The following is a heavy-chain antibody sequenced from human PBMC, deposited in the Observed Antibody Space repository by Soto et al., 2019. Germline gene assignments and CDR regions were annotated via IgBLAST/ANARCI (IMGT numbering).Heavy chain of an antibody. V-gene: IGHV3-23*01. CDR1: GFTFSSHA. D-gene: IGHD2-8*01. CDR2: ISGSADDI. Sequence: GGSLRLSCAASGFTFSSHAMNWVRQAPGKGLEWVSAISGSADDIYYADSVKGRFTISRDTSTNTVFLQMNSLRAEDTALYYCAKKRSGSWSMGCFDSWGQGTLVTVSS. J-gene: IGHJ4*02. CDR3: AKKRSGSWSMGCFDS.